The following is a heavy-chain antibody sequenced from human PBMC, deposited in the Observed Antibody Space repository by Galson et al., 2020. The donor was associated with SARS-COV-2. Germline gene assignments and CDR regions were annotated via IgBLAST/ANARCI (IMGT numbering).Heavy chain of an antibody. V-gene: IGHV4-31*03. J-gene: IGHJ4*01. CDR3: ARGPSPTGYIISSLDY. Sequence: SQTLSLTCTVSGGSISSGGYYWSWIRQHPGKGLEWNGYIYYSGSTYYNPSLKSRVTISVDTSKNQFSLKLSSVTAADTAVYYCARGPSPTGYIISSLDYWGHGTLVTFSS. CDR2: IYYSGST. D-gene: IGHD6-13*01. CDR1: GGSISSGGYY.